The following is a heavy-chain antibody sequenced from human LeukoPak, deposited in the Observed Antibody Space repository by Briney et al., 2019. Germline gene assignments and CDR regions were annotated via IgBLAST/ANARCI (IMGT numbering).Heavy chain of an antibody. Sequence: GRFLRPSCAASGFTFSNYGMHWVRQAPGRGLEWVAVIWYDGSNKYYADSVRGRFTISRDNSKNTLYLQMNSLRAEDTAVYYCASYSSSSIADYWGQGTLVTVSS. D-gene: IGHD6-6*01. CDR3: ASYSSSSIADY. J-gene: IGHJ4*02. V-gene: IGHV3-33*01. CDR2: IWYDGSNK. CDR1: GFTFSNYG.